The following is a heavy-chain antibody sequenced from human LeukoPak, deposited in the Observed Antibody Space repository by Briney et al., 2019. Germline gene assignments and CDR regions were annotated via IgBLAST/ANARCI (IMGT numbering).Heavy chain of an antibody. CDR2: ISNDGSNK. CDR1: GFTFSSYD. V-gene: IGHV3-30-3*01. J-gene: IGHJ4*02. Sequence: PGGSLRLSCAASGFTFSSYDMYWVRQAPGKGLEWVAVISNDGSNKYYADSVKGRFTISRDNAKNSLYLQMNSLRAEDTAVYYCARDGGSAIPFDYWGQGTLVIVSS. CDR3: ARDGGSAIPFDY.